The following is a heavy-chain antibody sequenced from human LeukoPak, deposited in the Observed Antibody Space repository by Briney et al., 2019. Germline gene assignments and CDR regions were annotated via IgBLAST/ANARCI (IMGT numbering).Heavy chain of an antibody. D-gene: IGHD2-2*01. J-gene: IGHJ4*02. V-gene: IGHV4-39*01. CDR3: ARLSSTSCYADPMCSGWIDY. CDR2: IYYSGST. Sequence: PSETLSLTCTVSGGSISSSSYYWGWIRQPPGKGLEWIGSIYYSGSTYYNPSLKSRVTISVDTSKNQFSLKLSSVTAADTAVYYCARLSSTSCYADPMCSGWIDYWGQGTLVTVSS. CDR1: GGSISSSSYY.